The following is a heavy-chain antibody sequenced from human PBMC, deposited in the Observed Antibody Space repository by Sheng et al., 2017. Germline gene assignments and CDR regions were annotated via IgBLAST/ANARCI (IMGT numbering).Heavy chain of an antibody. D-gene: IGHD6-6*01. J-gene: IGHJ6*02. CDR2: ISSSSSYI. Sequence: EVQLVESGGGLVKPGGSLRLSCAASGFTFSSYSMNWVRQAPGKGLEWVSSISSSSSYIYYADSVKGRFTISRDNAKNSLYLQMNSLRAEDTAVYYCARDREYSRNGGYYYYGMDVWGQGTTVTV. CDR3: ARDREYSRNGGYYYYGMDV. CDR1: GFTFSSYS. V-gene: IGHV3-21*01.